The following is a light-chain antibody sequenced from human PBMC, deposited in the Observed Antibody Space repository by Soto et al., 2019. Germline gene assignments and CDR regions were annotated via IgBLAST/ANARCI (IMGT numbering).Light chain of an antibody. J-gene: IGKJ5*01. CDR2: AAS. CDR1: QGINSW. V-gene: IGKV1-12*01. CDR3: QQANSFPIT. Sequence: DIQITQSTSTLSASVGDRVSITCRASQGINSWLAWYQKKPGRAPKLLIYAASSLQNGVPSRFSGSESGTDFTLTISNLQPEDCAIYFCQQANSFPITSGQGTRLEI.